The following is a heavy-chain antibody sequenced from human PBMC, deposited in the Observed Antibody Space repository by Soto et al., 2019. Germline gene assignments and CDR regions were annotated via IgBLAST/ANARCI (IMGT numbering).Heavy chain of an antibody. V-gene: IGHV1-2*02. CDR1: GYTFTDYY. Sequence: ASVKVSCKASGYTFTDYYMHWVRQAPGQGLEWMGWINPTSGGTSYAQNFQGRVTMTRDTSISTAYMELSRLSSDDTAVYYCSGASAVAGGSSNSLGNDYWGQGTLVTVSS. CDR2: INPTSGGT. CDR3: SGASAVAGGSSNSLGNDY. D-gene: IGHD6-19*01. J-gene: IGHJ4*02.